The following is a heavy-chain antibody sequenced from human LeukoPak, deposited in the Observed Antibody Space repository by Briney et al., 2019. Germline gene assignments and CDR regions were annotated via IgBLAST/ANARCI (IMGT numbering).Heavy chain of an antibody. D-gene: IGHD3-22*01. V-gene: IGHV1-24*01. J-gene: IGHJ4*02. Sequence: ASVKVSCKASEYPFTGYYMHWLRQAPGQGLEWMGGFDPEDGETIYAQKFQGRVTMTEDTSTDTAYMELSSLRSEDTAVYYCATRGIDSSGYHPFDYWGQGTLVTVSS. CDR2: FDPEDGET. CDR3: ATRGIDSSGYHPFDY. CDR1: EYPFTGYY.